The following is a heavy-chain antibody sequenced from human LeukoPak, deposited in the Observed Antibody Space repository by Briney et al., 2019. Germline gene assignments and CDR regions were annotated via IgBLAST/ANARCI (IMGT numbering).Heavy chain of an antibody. V-gene: IGHV5-51*01. CDR2: IYPGDSDT. D-gene: IGHD1-14*01. CDR3: ARPSRSRPEAFDI. CDR1: GYSFTSYW. J-gene: IGHJ3*02. Sequence: GESLKISCKGSGYSFTSYWIGWVRQMPGKGLEWMGIIYPGDSDTRYSPPFQGQVTISADKSISTAYLQWSSLKASDTAMYYCARPSRSRPEAFDIWGQGTMVTVSS.